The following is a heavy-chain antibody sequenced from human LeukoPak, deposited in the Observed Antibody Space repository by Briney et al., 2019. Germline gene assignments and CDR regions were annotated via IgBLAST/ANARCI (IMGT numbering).Heavy chain of an antibody. CDR2: INHSGST. V-gene: IGHV4-34*01. CDR3: ARTVVPAAPYYYYYYMDV. D-gene: IGHD2-2*01. CDR1: GGSFSGYY. J-gene: IGHJ6*03. Sequence: SETLSPTCAVYGGSFSGYYWSWIRQPPGKGLEWIGEINHSGSTNYNPSLKSRVTISVDTSKNQFSLKLSSVTAADTAVYYCARTVVPAAPYYYYYYMDVWGKGTTVTVSS.